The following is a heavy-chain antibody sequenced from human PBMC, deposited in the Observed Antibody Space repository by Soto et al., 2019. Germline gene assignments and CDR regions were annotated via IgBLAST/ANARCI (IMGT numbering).Heavy chain of an antibody. V-gene: IGHV4-59*01. D-gene: IGHD5-12*01. J-gene: IGHJ4*02. CDR2: IYDSAIT. CDR1: GGSISTYY. CDR3: AREGDIVATFDF. Sequence: SETLSLTCTVSGGSISTYYWSWIRQPPGKGLEWIGYIYDSAITNYNPSLKSRVTISVDTSNNQFSLRLSSVTAADTAVYYCAREGDIVATFDFWGQGTLVT.